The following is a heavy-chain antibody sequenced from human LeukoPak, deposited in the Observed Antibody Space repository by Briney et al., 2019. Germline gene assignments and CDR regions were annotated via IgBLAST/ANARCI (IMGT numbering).Heavy chain of an antibody. D-gene: IGHD5-18*01. J-gene: IGHJ6*02. Sequence: GGSLRLSCAASGFTFSSYAMSWVRQAPGKGLEWVAVISYDGSNKYYADSVKGRFTISRDNSKNTLYLQMNSLRAEDTAVYYCARDGYGYDYPLYYYYYGMDVWGQGTTVTVSS. CDR1: GFTFSSYA. CDR3: ARDGYGYDYPLYYYYYGMDV. V-gene: IGHV3-30*04. CDR2: ISYDGSNK.